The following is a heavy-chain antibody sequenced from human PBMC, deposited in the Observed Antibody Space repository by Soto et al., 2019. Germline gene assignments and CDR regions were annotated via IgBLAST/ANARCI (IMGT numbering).Heavy chain of an antibody. CDR3: ARLTSSYYYYYGMDV. Sequence: GESLKISCQGSGYSFTSYWISWVRQMPGKGLEWMGRIDPSDSYTNYSPSFQGHVTISADKSISTAYLQWSSLKASDTAMYYCARLTSSYYYYYGMDVWGQGATVTVSS. J-gene: IGHJ6*02. D-gene: IGHD6-13*01. CDR1: GYSFTSYW. V-gene: IGHV5-10-1*01. CDR2: IDPSDSYT.